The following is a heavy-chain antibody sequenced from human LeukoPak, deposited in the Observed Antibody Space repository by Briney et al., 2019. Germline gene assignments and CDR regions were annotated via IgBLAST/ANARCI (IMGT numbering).Heavy chain of an antibody. D-gene: IGHD3-22*01. V-gene: IGHV3-48*03. J-gene: IGHJ4*02. Sequence: GGSLRLSCAASGFTFNNYELNWVRQAPGKGLEWVSNISSSGSDIYYADSVKGRFIISRDNAKNSLYLQMNSLRAEDTAVYYCARETYSYDSSGNSPFDYWGQGTLVTVSS. CDR3: ARETYSYDSSGNSPFDY. CDR1: GFTFNNYE. CDR2: ISSSGSDI.